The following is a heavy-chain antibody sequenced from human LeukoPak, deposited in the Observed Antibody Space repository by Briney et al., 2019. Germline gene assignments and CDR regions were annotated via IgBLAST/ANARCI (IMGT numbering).Heavy chain of an antibody. V-gene: IGHV4-59*01. CDR3: ARVLSGSLLGFDY. CDR2: IYYSGST. J-gene: IGHJ4*02. D-gene: IGHD1-26*01. CDR1: GDSISSYY. Sequence: PSETLSLTCTVSGDSISSYYWSWIRQPPGKGLKWIGYIYYSGSTNYNPSLKSRVTISVDTSKNQFSLNLNSVTAADTAVYYCARVLSGSLLGFDYWGQGTLVTVSS.